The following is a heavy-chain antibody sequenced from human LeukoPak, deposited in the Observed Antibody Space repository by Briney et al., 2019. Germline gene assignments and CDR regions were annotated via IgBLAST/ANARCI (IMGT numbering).Heavy chain of an antibody. D-gene: IGHD3-22*01. J-gene: IGHJ5*02. CDR3: ARVTITMIVVVITTVWFDP. CDR1: GGSFSGYY. Sequence: NASETLSLTCAVYGGSFSGYYWSWIRQPPGKGLEWIGEINHSGSTNYNPSLKSRVTISVDTSKNQFSLKLSSVTAADTAVYYCARVTITMIVVVITTVWFDPWGQGTLVTASS. CDR2: INHSGST. V-gene: IGHV4-34*01.